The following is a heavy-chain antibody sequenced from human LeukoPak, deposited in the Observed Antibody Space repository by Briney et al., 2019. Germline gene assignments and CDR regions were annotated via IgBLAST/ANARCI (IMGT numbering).Heavy chain of an antibody. CDR2: IYYNGNT. V-gene: IGHV4-61*01. CDR1: GGSIGGNSY. D-gene: IGHD6-19*01. CDR3: ARLGGSGWFDS. Sequence: SETLSLTCTVSGGSIGGNSYWSWIRQPPGRGLEWIGYIYYNGNTNYNPSLESRVTISLDTSKNQFSLRLNSVTAADTAVYYCARLGGSGWFDSWGRGMLVTVSS. J-gene: IGHJ5*01.